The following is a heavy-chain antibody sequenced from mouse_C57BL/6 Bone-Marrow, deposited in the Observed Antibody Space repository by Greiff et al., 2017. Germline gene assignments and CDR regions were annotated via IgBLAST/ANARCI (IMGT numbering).Heavy chain of an antibody. Sequence: VQLQQSGAELVRPGASVKLSCTASGFNIKDDYMHWVKQRPEQGLEWIGWIDPENGDTEYASKFQGKATITADTSSNTAYLQLSSLTSEDTAVYDCTTGLPFDYWGQGTTLTVSA. CDR2: IDPENGDT. CDR3: TTGLPFDY. V-gene: IGHV14-4*01. J-gene: IGHJ2*01. CDR1: GFNIKDDY. D-gene: IGHD2-4*01.